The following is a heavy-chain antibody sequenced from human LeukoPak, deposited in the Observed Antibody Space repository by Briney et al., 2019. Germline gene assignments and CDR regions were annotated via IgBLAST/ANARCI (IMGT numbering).Heavy chain of an antibody. D-gene: IGHD3-10*01. CDR2: IYYSGST. V-gene: IGHV4-39*01. CDR3: ARHEGFGELLSFFDY. Sequence: PSEALSLTCTVSGGSISSSSYYWGWIRQPPGKGLEWIGSIYYSGSTYYNPSLKSRVTISVDTSKNQFSLKLSSVTAADTAVYYRARHEGFGELLSFFDYWGQGTLVTVSS. CDR1: GGSISSSSYY. J-gene: IGHJ4*02.